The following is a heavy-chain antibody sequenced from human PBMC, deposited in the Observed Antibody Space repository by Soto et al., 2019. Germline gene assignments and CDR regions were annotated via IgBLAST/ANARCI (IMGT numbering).Heavy chain of an antibody. CDR1: GFTFSSYG. V-gene: IGHV3-30*18. D-gene: IGHD6-19*01. J-gene: IGHJ4*02. CDR3: ANAQLMPIAVAGHFDY. Sequence: GGSLRLSCAASGFTFSSYGMHWVRQAPGKGLEWVAVISYDGSNKYYADSVKGRFTISSDNSKNTLYLQMNSLRAEDPAVYYCANAQLMPIAVAGHFDYRGQGTLVTVSS. CDR2: ISYDGSNK.